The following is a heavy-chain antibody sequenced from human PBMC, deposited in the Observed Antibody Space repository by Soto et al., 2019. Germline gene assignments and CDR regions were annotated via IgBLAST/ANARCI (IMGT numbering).Heavy chain of an antibody. Sequence: EVQLLESGGGLVQPGGSLRLSCAASGFTSSNFAMSWVRQAPGKGLEWASGISGSGDTTYYADSVKGRVTIFRDISKNTLYLQMNSLRAEDTAVYYCAKDPNYDISYWGQGTLVTVSS. CDR2: ISGSGDTT. J-gene: IGHJ4*02. V-gene: IGHV3-23*01. D-gene: IGHD3-9*01. CDR1: GFTSSNFA. CDR3: AKDPNYDISY.